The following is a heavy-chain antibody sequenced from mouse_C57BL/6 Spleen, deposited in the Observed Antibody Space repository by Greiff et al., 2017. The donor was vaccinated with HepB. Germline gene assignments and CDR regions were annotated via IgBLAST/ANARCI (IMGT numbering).Heavy chain of an antibody. Sequence: QVQLQQPGAELVMPGASVKLSCKASGYTFTSYWMHWVKQRPGQGLEWIGEIDPSDSYTNYNQKFKGKSTLTVDKSSSTAYMQLISLTSEDSAVYYCARRADGYSPYAMDYWGQGTSVTVSS. D-gene: IGHD2-3*01. J-gene: IGHJ4*01. CDR1: GYTFTSYW. V-gene: IGHV1-69*01. CDR2: IDPSDSYT. CDR3: ARRADGYSPYAMDY.